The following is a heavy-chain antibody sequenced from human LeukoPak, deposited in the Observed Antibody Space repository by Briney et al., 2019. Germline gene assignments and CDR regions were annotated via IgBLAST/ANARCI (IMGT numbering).Heavy chain of an antibody. CDR3: ARGVVVVVVAASPYYYYYGMDV. CDR1: GGSFSGYY. CDR2: INHSGST. Sequence: SETLSLTCAVYGGSFSGYYWSWIRQPPGKGLEWIGEINHSGSTNYNPSLKSRVTISVDTSKDQFSLKLSSVTAADTAVYYCARGVVVVVVAASPYYYYYGMDVWGQGTTVTVSS. D-gene: IGHD2-15*01. J-gene: IGHJ6*02. V-gene: IGHV4-34*01.